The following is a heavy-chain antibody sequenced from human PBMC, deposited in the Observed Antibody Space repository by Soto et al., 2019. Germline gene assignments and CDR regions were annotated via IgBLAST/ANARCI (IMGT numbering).Heavy chain of an antibody. V-gene: IGHV3-23*01. CDR2: ISGSGGST. J-gene: IGHJ6*02. D-gene: IGHD2-15*01. CDR1: GFTFSSYA. Sequence: PVGSLRLSCAASGFTFSSYAMSWVRQAPGKGLEWVSAISGSGGSTYYADSVKGRFTISRDNSKNTLYLQMNSLRAEDTAVYYCAKGELYCSGGSCYSGFVLYYYYGMDVWGQGTTVTVSS. CDR3: AKGELYCSGGSCYSGFVLYYYYGMDV.